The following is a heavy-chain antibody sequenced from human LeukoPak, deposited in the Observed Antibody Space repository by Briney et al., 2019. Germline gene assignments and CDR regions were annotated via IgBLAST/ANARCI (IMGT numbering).Heavy chain of an antibody. CDR2: LNWNGATT. D-gene: IGHD3-10*01. CDR1: EFTFDDYG. J-gene: IGHJ4*01. V-gene: IGHV3-20*04. CDR3: ARDGPYFYGSGPYRLVYFDY. Sequence: PGGSLRLSCLASEFTFDDYGMSWVRQAPGKGLEWIAGLNWNGATTGYADSVKGRFTISRDNAKNSLYLQMNSLRADDTAVYYCARDGPYFYGSGPYRLVYFDYWGHGTQVTVSS.